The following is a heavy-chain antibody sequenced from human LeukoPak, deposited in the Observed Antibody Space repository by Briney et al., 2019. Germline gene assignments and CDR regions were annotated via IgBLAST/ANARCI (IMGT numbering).Heavy chain of an antibody. CDR1: GGSLGSYY. Sequence: SETLSLTCTVSGGSLGSYYWGWIRQPPGKGLEWIGYSYDSGSTNYNPSLTSRVPISVDTSKNQFSLHLSSVTAPHTAWYYCARGIAAAGTWSFDIWGQGTLVTVSS. CDR3: ARGIAAAGTWSFDI. V-gene: IGHV4-59*01. D-gene: IGHD6-13*01. CDR2: SYDSGST. J-gene: IGHJ5*02.